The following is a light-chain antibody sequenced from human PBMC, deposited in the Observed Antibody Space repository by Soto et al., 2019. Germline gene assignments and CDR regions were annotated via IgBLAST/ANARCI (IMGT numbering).Light chain of an antibody. Sequence: QSVLTQPPSVSGAPGQRVTISCTGSSSNIGAGYDVPWYQQLPGTAPKLLIYGNSNRPSGVPDRFSGSKSGTSASLAITGLQAEDEADYYCQSYDSSLSGSMVFGGRTKVTVL. CDR2: GNS. J-gene: IGLJ2*01. V-gene: IGLV1-40*01. CDR1: SSNIGAGYD. CDR3: QSYDSSLSGSMV.